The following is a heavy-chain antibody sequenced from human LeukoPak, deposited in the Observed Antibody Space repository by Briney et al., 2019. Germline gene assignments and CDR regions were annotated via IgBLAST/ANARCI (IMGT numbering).Heavy chain of an antibody. CDR1: GGSVSSGSYY. CDR2: IYYSGST. Sequence: SETLSLTCTVSGGSVSSGSYYWSWIRQPSGKGLEWIGYIYYSGSTNYNPSLKSRVTISVDTSKNQFSLKLSSVTAADTAVYYCARANWGSGIDYWGQGTLVTVSS. J-gene: IGHJ4*02. CDR3: ARANWGSGIDY. V-gene: IGHV4-61*01. D-gene: IGHD7-27*01.